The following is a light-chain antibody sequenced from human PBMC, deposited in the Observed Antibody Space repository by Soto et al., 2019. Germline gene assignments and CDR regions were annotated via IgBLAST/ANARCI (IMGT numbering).Light chain of an antibody. Sequence: DIQMTQSPSTLSASVGDRVIITCRASQSISSWLAWYQQKPGKAPKLLIYKASSLESGVPSRFSGSGYGTEFTLTISSLQPDDFATYYCQQYSSYRIFTFGPGTKVDIK. V-gene: IGKV1-5*03. CDR1: QSISSW. CDR3: QQYSSYRIFT. J-gene: IGKJ3*01. CDR2: KAS.